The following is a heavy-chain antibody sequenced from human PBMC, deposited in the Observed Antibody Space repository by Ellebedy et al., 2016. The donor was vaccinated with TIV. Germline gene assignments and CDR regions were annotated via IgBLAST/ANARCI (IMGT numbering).Heavy chain of an antibody. J-gene: IGHJ2*01. CDR1: GYSFTSCW. Sequence: GESLKISXKGSGYSFTSCWIGWVRQMPGKGLEWMGIIYPGDSDTRYSPSFQGQVTISADKSISTAYLQWSSLKASDTAMYYCAKGQLTVDWYFDLWGRGTLVTVSS. V-gene: IGHV5-51*01. CDR2: IYPGDSDT. CDR3: AKGQLTVDWYFDL. D-gene: IGHD5-24*01.